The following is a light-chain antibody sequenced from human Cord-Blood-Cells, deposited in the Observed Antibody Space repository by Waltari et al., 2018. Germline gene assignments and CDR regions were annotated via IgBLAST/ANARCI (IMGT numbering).Light chain of an antibody. Sequence: QSVLTQPPSASGTPGQRVTISCSGSSSNIGSNYVYWYQQLPGTAPKLLIYRNNQRHSGVPVRFSGSKSGTSASLAISGLRSEDEADYYCAAWDDSLSGVFGGGTKLTVL. V-gene: IGLV1-47*01. CDR2: RNN. CDR1: SSNIGSNY. CDR3: AAWDDSLSGV. J-gene: IGLJ3*02.